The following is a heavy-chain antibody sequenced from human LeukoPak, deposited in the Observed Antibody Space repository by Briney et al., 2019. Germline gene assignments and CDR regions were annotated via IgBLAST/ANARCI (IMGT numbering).Heavy chain of an antibody. Sequence: PSETLSLTCTVSGYSLSSGYYWGWIRQPPGKGLEWIGSIYHSGGTYYNPSLKSRVTISVDTSKNQFSLKLSSVTAADTAVYYRARSNCGGDCYSQNLFDYWGQGTLVTVSS. D-gene: IGHD2-21*01. J-gene: IGHJ4*02. V-gene: IGHV4-38-2*02. CDR2: IYHSGGT. CDR1: GYSLSSGYY. CDR3: ARSNCGGDCYSQNLFDY.